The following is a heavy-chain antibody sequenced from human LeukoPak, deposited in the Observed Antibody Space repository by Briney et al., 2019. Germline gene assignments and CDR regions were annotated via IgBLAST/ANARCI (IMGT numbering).Heavy chain of an antibody. CDR1: GGTFSSYT. J-gene: IGHJ5*02. CDR3: ARRVHEGDYVEDWFDP. D-gene: IGHD4-17*01. V-gene: IGHV1-69*02. Sequence: SVKVSCKASGGTFSSYTISWVRQAPGQGLEWMGRIIPILGIANYAQKSQGRVTITADKSTSTAYMGLSSLRSEDTAVYYCARRVHEGDYVEDWFDPWSQGTLVTVSS. CDR2: IIPILGIA.